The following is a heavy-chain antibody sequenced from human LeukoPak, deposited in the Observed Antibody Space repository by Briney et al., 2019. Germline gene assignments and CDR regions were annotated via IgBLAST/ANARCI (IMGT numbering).Heavy chain of an antibody. CDR3: ARARNYYDSSDYYFEGDAFDI. CDR1: GGSISSYH. D-gene: IGHD3-22*01. Sequence: SETLSLTCTVSGGSISSYHWSWIRQPPGKGLEFIGYIYYSGSTHYNPSLKSRVTISVDTSKNQFSLKLSSVTAADTAVYFCARARNYYDSSDYYFEGDAFDIWGQGTMF. V-gene: IGHV4-59*01. CDR2: IYYSGST. J-gene: IGHJ3*02.